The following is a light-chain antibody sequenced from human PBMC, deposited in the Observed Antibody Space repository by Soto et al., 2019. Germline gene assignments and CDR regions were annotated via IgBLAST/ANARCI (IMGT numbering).Light chain of an antibody. CDR3: KQSQGWPWT. V-gene: IGKV3-11*01. CDR1: QSIVTY. CDR2: DTS. J-gene: IGKJ1*01. Sequence: EIVLTQSPATLSLSPGERATLSCRASQSIVTYLAWYQQKPGQAPRLLIYDTSNRATGIPARFSGSGSGTDFTLTISSLEPEDFAIYYCKQSQGWPWTFGQGNNVEIK.